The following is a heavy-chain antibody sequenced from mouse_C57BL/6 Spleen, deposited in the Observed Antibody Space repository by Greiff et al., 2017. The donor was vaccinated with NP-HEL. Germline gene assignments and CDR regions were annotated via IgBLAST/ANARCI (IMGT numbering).Heavy chain of an antibody. CDR3: ARSGGNYPAGFAY. CDR2: IYPRSGNT. CDR1: GYTFTSYG. Sequence: QVQLQQSGAELARPGASVKLSCKASGYTFTSYGISWVKQRTGQGLEWIGEIYPRSGNTYYNEKFKGKATLTADKSSSTAYMELRSLTSEDSAVYFCARSGGNYPAGFAYWGQGTLVTVSA. D-gene: IGHD2-1*01. V-gene: IGHV1-81*01. J-gene: IGHJ3*01.